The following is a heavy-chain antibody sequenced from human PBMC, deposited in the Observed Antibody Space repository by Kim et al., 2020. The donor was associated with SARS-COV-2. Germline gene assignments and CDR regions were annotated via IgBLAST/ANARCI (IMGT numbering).Heavy chain of an antibody. CDR1: GGSISSYY. Sequence: SETLSFTCTVSGGSISSYYWNWIRQPPGKGLEWIGYIYDSGRTNYNPSLKSRVTISIDTSKNQFSLKLSSVTAADTALYYCARGEGISYFDLWGRGTLVT. CDR3: ARGEGISYFDL. CDR2: IYDSGRT. V-gene: IGHV4-59*01. J-gene: IGHJ2*01.